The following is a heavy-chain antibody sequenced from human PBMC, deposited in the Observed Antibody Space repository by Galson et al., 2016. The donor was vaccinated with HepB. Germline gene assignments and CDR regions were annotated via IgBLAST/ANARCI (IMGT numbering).Heavy chain of an antibody. J-gene: IGHJ5*02. CDR2: STYGESDE. CDR3: AKDPDDNLAVDP. D-gene: IGHD3-22*01. CDR1: GFTFTSYA. Sequence: LRLSCAASGFTFTSYAIHWVRQAPGKGLEWVGVSTYGESDEHYADSVKGRFIISRDISRNTLYLQMDSLRVEDTAVYYCAKDPDDNLAVDPWGQGTLVTVSS. V-gene: IGHV3-30*04.